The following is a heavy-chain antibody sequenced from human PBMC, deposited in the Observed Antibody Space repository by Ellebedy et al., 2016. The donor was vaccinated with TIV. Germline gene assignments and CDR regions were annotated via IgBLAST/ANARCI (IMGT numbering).Heavy chain of an antibody. V-gene: IGHV3-7*01. CDR3: AKDGAPDGAFDI. J-gene: IGHJ3*02. CDR2: IKQDGSEK. CDR1: GFTFSRYW. Sequence: GGSLRLSCAASGFTFSRYWMSWVRQAPGKGLEWVANIKQDGSEKYYVDSVKGRFTISRDNAKNSLYLQMSSLRAEDTAVYYCAKDGAPDGAFDIWGQGTMVTVSS.